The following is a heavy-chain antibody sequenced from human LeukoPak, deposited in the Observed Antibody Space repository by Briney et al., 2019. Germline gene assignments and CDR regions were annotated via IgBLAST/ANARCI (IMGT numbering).Heavy chain of an antibody. CDR2: INHSGST. CDR1: GGSFSGYY. Sequence: ASETLSLTCAVYGGSFSGYYWSWIRQPPGKGLEWIGEINHSGSTNYNPSLKSRVTISVDASKNQFSLKLSSVTAADTAVYYCARDPQGNRDYWGQGTLVTVSS. D-gene: IGHD1-14*01. V-gene: IGHV4-34*01. CDR3: ARDPQGNRDY. J-gene: IGHJ4*02.